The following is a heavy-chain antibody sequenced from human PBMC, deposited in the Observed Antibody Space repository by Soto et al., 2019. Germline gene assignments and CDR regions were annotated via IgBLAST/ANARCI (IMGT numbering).Heavy chain of an antibody. CDR2: ISGSGGTT. CDR3: AKDRSVDTRDCLDP. J-gene: IGHJ5*02. CDR1: GFTFGTYA. Sequence: EVQLLESGGGLVQPGGSLRLSCAASGFTFGTYAMNWVRQAPGKGLEWVSGISGSGGTTYYADSVKGRFTISRDNSKNTLYLQMSSTRDDDTSVYYCAKDRSVDTRDCLDPWGQGTLVTVSS. V-gene: IGHV3-23*01. D-gene: IGHD5-18*01.